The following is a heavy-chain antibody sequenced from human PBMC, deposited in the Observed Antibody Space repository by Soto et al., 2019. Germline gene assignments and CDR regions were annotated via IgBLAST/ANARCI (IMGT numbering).Heavy chain of an antibody. CDR2: ISGSGGNT. CDR1: GFTLCKHG. CDR3: ARVMQYHMAHMDV. V-gene: IGHV3-23*01. J-gene: IGHJ6*02. D-gene: IGHD2-2*01. Sequence: GALRISRAAPGFTLCKHGMNRVRPAPGKGLEWVSGISGSGGNTFYADSVKGRFTISRDNSKNTVSLQMSSLRAEETAVYYCARVMQYHMAHMDVWGLGTTVTVSS.